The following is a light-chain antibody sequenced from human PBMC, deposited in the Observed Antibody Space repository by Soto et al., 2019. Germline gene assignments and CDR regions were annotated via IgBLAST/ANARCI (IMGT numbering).Light chain of an antibody. Sequence: DIQMTQSPSSLSASVGDRVTITCQASQDISDYLNWYQQKPGKAPKLLIYDASNLETGVPSRFSGSGSETDFTFNISTLQPEDIATYYCQQYDNLPSITFGQGTRLEIK. V-gene: IGKV1-33*01. CDR3: QQYDNLPSIT. J-gene: IGKJ5*01. CDR1: QDISDY. CDR2: DAS.